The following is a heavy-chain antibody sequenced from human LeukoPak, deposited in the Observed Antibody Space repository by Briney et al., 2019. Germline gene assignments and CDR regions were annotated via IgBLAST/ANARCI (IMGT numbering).Heavy chain of an antibody. V-gene: IGHV4-34*01. CDR1: GGSFSGYY. D-gene: IGHD3-22*01. CDR2: INHSGST. Sequence: SSETLSLTCAVYGGSFSGYYWSWIRQPPGKGLEWIGEINHSGSTNYNPSLKSRVTISVDTSKNQFSLKLSSVTAADTAVYYCARVVGSSGFCDYWGQGTLVTVSS. J-gene: IGHJ4*02. CDR3: ARVVGSSGFCDY.